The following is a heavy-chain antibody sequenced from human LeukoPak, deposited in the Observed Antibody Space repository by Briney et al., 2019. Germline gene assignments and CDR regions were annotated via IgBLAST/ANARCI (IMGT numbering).Heavy chain of an antibody. Sequence: ASVKVSCKASGYTFTSYYMHWVRQAPGQGLEWMGIINPSGGSTSYAQKFQDRVTMTRDTSTSTVYMELSSLRSEDTAVYYCARDEGLRHWYFDLWGRGTLVTVSS. D-gene: IGHD4-17*01. CDR3: ARDEGLRHWYFDL. J-gene: IGHJ2*01. V-gene: IGHV1-46*01. CDR2: INPSGGST. CDR1: GYTFTSYY.